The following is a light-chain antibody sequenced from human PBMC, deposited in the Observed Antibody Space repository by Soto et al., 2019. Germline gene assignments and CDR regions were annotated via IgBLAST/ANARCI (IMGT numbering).Light chain of an antibody. CDR2: SAS. CDR1: QGFSNY. CDR3: LQLNRYPRT. V-gene: IGKV1-9*01. J-gene: IGKJ4*01. Sequence: ETQLTQSPSFLSASVGDRVTITCRASQGFSNYLAWFQQKPGKAPQLLIYSASTLQSGVPSRFSGSGSGTEFTLTISSLQPEDFATYYCLQLNRYPRTFGGGTKVDI.